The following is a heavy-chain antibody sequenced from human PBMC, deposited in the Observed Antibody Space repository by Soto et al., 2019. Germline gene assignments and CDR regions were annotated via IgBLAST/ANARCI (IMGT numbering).Heavy chain of an antibody. V-gene: IGHV4-34*01. CDR3: ARGGARPYCSGGSCYGGYFDY. CDR2: INHSGST. D-gene: IGHD2-15*01. J-gene: IGHJ4*02. CDR1: GGSFSGYY. Sequence: QVQLQQWGAGLLKPSETLSLTCAVYGGSFSGYYWSWIRQPPGKGLEWIGEINHSGSTNYNQSLKSRVTISVDTSKNQFSLKLSSVTAADTAVYYCARGGARPYCSGGSCYGGYFDYWGQGTLVTVSS.